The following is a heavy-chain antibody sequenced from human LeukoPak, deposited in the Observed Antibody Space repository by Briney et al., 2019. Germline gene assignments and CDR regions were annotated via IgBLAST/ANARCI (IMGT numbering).Heavy chain of an antibody. CDR2: ISYDGSNK. V-gene: IGHV3-30*18. J-gene: IGHJ6*02. CDR1: GFTFSNYA. D-gene: IGHD1-26*01. CDR3: AKASEPWELPVGMDV. Sequence: PGGSLRLPCAASGFTFSNYAMHWVRQAPGKGLEWVAVISYDGSNKYYADSVKGRFTISRDNSKNTLYLQMNSLRAEDTAVYYCAKASEPWELPVGMDVWGQGTTVTVSS.